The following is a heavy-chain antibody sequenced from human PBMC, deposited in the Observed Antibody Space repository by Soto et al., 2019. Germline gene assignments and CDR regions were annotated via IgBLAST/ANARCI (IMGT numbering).Heavy chain of an antibody. J-gene: IGHJ4*02. CDR3: AKGSATQSSYYDY. Sequence: GGSLRLSCAASGFTFGSYAMRWVRQAPGKGLEWVSGVSGSGGSTYYADAVKGRFTISRDNSKNTLYLQMNSLRAEDTAVYYCAKGSATQSSYYDYWGQGTLVTVSS. CDR1: GFTFGSYA. V-gene: IGHV3-23*01. D-gene: IGHD1-26*01. CDR2: VSGSGGST.